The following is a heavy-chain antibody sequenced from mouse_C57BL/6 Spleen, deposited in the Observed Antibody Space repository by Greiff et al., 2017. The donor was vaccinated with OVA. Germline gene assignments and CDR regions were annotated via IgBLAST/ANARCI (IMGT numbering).Heavy chain of an antibody. D-gene: IGHD1-2*01. Sequence: VQLQESGAELVKPGASVKMSCKASGYTFTTYPIEWMKQNHGKSLEWIGNFHPYNDDTKYNEKFKGKATLTVEKSSSTVYLELSRLTSDDAAVYDCARQSNYGSWCAYWGQGTLVTVSA. CDR1: GYTFTTYP. J-gene: IGHJ3*01. CDR3: ARQSNYGSWCAY. CDR2: FHPYNDDT. V-gene: IGHV1-47*01.